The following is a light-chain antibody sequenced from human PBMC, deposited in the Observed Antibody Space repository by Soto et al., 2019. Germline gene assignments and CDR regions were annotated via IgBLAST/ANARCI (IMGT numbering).Light chain of an antibody. Sequence: QSVLTHPPSVSGAPGQRVTISCTGSSSNIGAGYDVHWYQQLPGTAPKLLIYGNSNRPSGVPDRFSGSKSGTSASLSITGLQAEDEAYYYCQSYDSSLSGSEVFGGGTQLTVL. J-gene: IGLJ2*01. V-gene: IGLV1-40*01. CDR1: SSNIGAGYD. CDR2: GNS. CDR3: QSYDSSLSGSEV.